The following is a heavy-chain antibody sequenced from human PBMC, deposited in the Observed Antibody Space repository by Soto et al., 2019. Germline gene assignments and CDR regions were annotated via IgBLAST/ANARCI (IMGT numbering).Heavy chain of an antibody. CDR1: GFIFSSSA. Sequence: EVQLLESGGALVQPGGSLRLSCAASGFIFSSSAMSWVRQAPGKGLEWVSVISGSGSNIYYADSVKGRFTISRDNSKNTRYLQLNSLGVEDTAIYYCAKDKEKGISGYGIGGYYFDSWGQGTLLTVSS. CDR2: ISGSGSNI. D-gene: IGHD5-12*01. V-gene: IGHV3-23*01. CDR3: AKDKEKGISGYGIGGYYFDS. J-gene: IGHJ4*02.